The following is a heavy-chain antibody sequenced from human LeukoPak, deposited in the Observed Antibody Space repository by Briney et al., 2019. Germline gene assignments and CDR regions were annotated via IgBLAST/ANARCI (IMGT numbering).Heavy chain of an antibody. V-gene: IGHV3-30*01. CDR3: ARDVGNMYYFDY. CDR1: GFTFSSYA. Sequence: GGSLRLSCAASGFTFSSYAMLWVRQAPGKGLEWVTVISYDGSNKYYADSVKGRFTISRDNSKNTLYLQMNSLRAEDTAVYYCARDVGNMYYFDYWGQGTLVTVSS. D-gene: IGHD4-23*01. J-gene: IGHJ4*02. CDR2: ISYDGSNK.